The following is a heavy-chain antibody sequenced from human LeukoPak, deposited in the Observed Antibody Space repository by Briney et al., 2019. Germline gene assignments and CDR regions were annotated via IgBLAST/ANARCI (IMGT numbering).Heavy chain of an antibody. D-gene: IGHD2-2*02. J-gene: IGHJ4*02. CDR1: GFTFSDYY. V-gene: IGHV3-11*04. CDR3: ARGRYCSSTSCYRVLYYFDY. CDR2: ISSSGSTI. Sequence: KPGGSLRLSCAASGFTFSDYYMSWIRQAPGKGVEWVSYISSSGSTIYYADSVKGRFTISRDNAKNSLYLQMYSLRAEDTAVYYCARGRYCSSTSCYRVLYYFDYWGQGTLVTVSS.